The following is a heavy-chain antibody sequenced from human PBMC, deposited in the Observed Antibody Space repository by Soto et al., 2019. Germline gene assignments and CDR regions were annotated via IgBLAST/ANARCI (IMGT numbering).Heavy chain of an antibody. CDR3: ARDKGYGFGWSSSSGMDV. CDR1: GYTFSNFG. J-gene: IGHJ6*02. D-gene: IGHD5-18*01. Sequence: ASVKVSCKASGYTFSNFGLSWVGQAPGQGLEWMGWVSGYNGNTNSGQKFQGRVTMTTDTSTSTAYMEVRSLTSDDKAVYYCARDKGYGFGWSSSSGMDVWGQGTTVTVSS. CDR2: VSGYNGNT. V-gene: IGHV1-18*01.